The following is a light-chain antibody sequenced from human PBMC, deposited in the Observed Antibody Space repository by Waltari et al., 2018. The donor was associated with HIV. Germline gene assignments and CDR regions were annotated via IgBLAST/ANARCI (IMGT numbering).Light chain of an antibody. CDR2: WAS. V-gene: IGKV4-1*01. CDR1: QTVLYSATTKNH. CDR3: QQYLTIPYT. J-gene: IGKJ2*01. Sequence: DIVMTQSPDSLTVSLRERATINCKSSQTVLYSATTKNHLAWYQQKPGQPPKLLFYWASTRGSGVPDRVSGSGSGTDVNLTISSLQTEDVAVYFCQQYLTIPYTFGQGTKLQIK.